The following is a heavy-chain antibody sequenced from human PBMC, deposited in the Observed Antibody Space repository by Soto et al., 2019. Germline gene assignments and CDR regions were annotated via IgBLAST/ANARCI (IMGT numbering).Heavy chain of an antibody. CDR1: GGSISSYY. J-gene: IGHJ5*02. V-gene: IGHV4-59*01. D-gene: IGHD1-7*01. Sequence: QVQLQESGPGLVKPSETLSLTCTVSGGSISSYYWSWIRQPPGKGLEWIGYIYYSGSTNYNPSLKSRVTISVDTSKNQFSLKLSSVTAADTAVYYCARARNWNFGTNWFDPWGQVTLVTVSS. CDR3: ARARNWNFGTNWFDP. CDR2: IYYSGST.